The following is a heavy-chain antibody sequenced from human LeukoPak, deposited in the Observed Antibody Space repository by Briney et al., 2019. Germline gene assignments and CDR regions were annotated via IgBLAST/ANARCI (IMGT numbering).Heavy chain of an antibody. Sequence: PGGSLRLSCAASGFTFSNYAMHWVRQAPGKGLEWVAVISYDGSNKYYADSVKGRFTISRDNSKNTLYLQMNSLRAEDTAVYYCARTQLLGPYYYYYGMDVWGQGTTVTVSS. CDR1: GFTFSNYA. CDR2: ISYDGSNK. V-gene: IGHV3-30*04. J-gene: IGHJ6*02. D-gene: IGHD2-2*01. CDR3: ARTQLLGPYYYYYGMDV.